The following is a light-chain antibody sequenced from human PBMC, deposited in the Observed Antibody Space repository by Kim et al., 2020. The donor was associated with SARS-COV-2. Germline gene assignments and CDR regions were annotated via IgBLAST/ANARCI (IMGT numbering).Light chain of an antibody. CDR1: RSDVGGYNY. V-gene: IGLV2-14*04. Sequence: GWSITGSGTGTRSDVGGYNYLSWYQQHPGKAPKLMIYDVSKRPSGVSNRFSGSKSGNTGSLTISGLQAEDEADYYCSSYTSSSPYVFGTGTKVTVL. J-gene: IGLJ1*01. CDR2: DVS. CDR3: SSYTSSSPYV.